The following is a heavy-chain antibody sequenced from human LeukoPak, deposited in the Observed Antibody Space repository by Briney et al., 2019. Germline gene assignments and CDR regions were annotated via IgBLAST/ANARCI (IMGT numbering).Heavy chain of an antibody. CDR1: GFTVSSNY. CDR3: AKPLILTDDAFDI. D-gene: IGHD7-27*01. Sequence: GSLRLSCAASGFTVSSNYMSWVRQAPGKGPEWVSVIYSCGSTYYADSVKGRFTISRDNSKNTLYLQMNSLRAEDTAVYYCAKPLILTDDAFDIWGQGTMVTVSS. CDR2: IYSCGST. V-gene: IGHV3-66*04. J-gene: IGHJ3*02.